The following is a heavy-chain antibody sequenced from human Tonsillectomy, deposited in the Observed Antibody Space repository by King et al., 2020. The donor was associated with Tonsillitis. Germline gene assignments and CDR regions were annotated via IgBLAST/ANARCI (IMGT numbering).Heavy chain of an antibody. D-gene: IGHD3-22*01. J-gene: IGHJ4*02. CDR2: IYSGGST. CDR1: GFTVSSNY. Sequence: VQLVESGGGLIQPGGSLRLSCAASGFTVSSNYMSWVRQAPGKGLEWVSVIYSGGSTYYADSVKGRFTISRDNSKNTLYLQMNSLRAEDTAVYYCARVEEYYDSSGYYTDYWGQGTLVTVSS. V-gene: IGHV3-53*01. CDR3: ARVEEYYDSSGYYTDY.